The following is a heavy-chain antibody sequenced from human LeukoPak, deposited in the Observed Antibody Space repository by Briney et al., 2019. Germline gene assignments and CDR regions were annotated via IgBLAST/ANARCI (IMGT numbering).Heavy chain of an antibody. V-gene: IGHV4-61*02. CDR2: IYTSGST. D-gene: IGHD1-1*01. J-gene: IGHJ4*02. Sequence: SETLSLTCTVSGGSISSGSYYWSWIRQPAGKGLEWIGRIYTSGSTNYNPSLKSRVTISVDTSKNQFSLKLSSVTAADTAVYYCARRLERGSYFDYWGQGTLVTVSS. CDR1: GGSISSGSYY. CDR3: ARRLERGSYFDY.